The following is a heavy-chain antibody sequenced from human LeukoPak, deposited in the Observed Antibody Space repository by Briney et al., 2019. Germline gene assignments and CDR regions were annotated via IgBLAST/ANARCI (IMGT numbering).Heavy chain of an antibody. V-gene: IGHV1-18*01. Sequence: GASVKVSCRASGYTFRNYGFSWVRQAPGQGLEWMGWITAYSAYTNYAQKFQDRVIMTTDTSTSTAYMELRSLRSDDTAVYYCARVLRYSYGFDYWGQGTLVTVSS. CDR2: ITAYSAYT. D-gene: IGHD5-18*01. J-gene: IGHJ4*02. CDR1: GYTFRNYG. CDR3: ARVLRYSYGFDY.